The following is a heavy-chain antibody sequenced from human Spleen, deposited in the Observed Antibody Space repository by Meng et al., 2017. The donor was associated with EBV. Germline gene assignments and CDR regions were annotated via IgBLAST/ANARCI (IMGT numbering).Heavy chain of an antibody. Sequence: QGQLRESGPGLVKPSETLSLTCSVSGGSVSSDTHYWNWIRQPPGKALEWIGYISYSGSTNYNPSLKSRVTISVDTSKNQFSLKLSSVTAADTAVFYCARAVGPDCSSTSCPFDYWGQGTLVTVSS. J-gene: IGHJ4*02. CDR3: ARAVGPDCSSTSCPFDY. V-gene: IGHV4-61*01. D-gene: IGHD2-2*01. CDR1: GGSVSSDTHY. CDR2: ISYSGST.